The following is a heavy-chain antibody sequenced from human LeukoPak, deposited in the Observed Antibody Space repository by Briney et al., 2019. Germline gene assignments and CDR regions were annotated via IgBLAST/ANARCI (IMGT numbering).Heavy chain of an antibody. V-gene: IGHV3-23*01. J-gene: IGHJ6*03. CDR1: GFTFSSYA. CDR3: ARGWLRSRYYYYYYMDV. D-gene: IGHD5-12*01. CDR2: ISGSGGST. Sequence: GGSLRLSCAASGFTFSSYAMSWVRQAPGKGLEWVSAISGSGGSTYYADSVKGRFTISRDNSKNTLYLQMNSLRAEDTAVYYCARGWLRSRYYYYYYMDVWGKGTTVTVSS.